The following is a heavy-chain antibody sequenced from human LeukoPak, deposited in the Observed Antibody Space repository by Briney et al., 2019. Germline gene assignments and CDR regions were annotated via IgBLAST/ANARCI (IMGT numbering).Heavy chain of an antibody. Sequence: GRSLRLSCAASGFTFSSYGMHWVRQASGKGLEWVAVILYDGSNKYYADSVKGRFTISRDNSKNTLYLQMNSLRAEDTAVYYCAKDLERHIVVVTASAVDYWGQGILVTVSS. CDR2: ILYDGSNK. CDR3: AKDLERHIVVVTASAVDY. CDR1: GFTFSSYG. V-gene: IGHV3-30*18. J-gene: IGHJ4*02. D-gene: IGHD2-21*02.